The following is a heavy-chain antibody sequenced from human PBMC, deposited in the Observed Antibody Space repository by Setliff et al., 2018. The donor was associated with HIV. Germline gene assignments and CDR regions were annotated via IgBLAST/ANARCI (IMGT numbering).Heavy chain of an antibody. D-gene: IGHD6-19*01. CDR1: GGTSSTYA. V-gene: IGHV1-69*10. CDR2: IIPILEIT. CDR3: ARDHWVAGLDY. J-gene: IGHJ4*02. Sequence: SVKVSCKASGGTSSTYAINWVRQAPGQGLEWMGQIIPILEITSYAQKFQGRLTITADESTTTTYMELSSLRVEDTAVYYCARDHWVAGLDYWGQGTLVTVSS.